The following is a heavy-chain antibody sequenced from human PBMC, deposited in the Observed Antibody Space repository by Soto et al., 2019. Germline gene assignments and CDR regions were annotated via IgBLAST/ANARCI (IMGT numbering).Heavy chain of an antibody. CDR3: ARATGTLRSRNCDY. CDR2: IYHTGST. D-gene: IGHD1-1*01. J-gene: IGHJ4*02. V-gene: IGHV4-31*03. Sequence: SETLSLTCPVSGGSISTVGHYWTWIRQPPGKGLEWIGSIYHTGSTYYSKSLRSRLTMSVDTSKSQFSLRLSSVTAADTAVYYCARATGTLRSRNCDYWGQGSLVTVSS. CDR1: GGSISTVGHY.